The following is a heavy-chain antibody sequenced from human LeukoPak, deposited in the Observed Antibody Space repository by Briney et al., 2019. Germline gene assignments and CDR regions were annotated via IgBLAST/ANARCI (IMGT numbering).Heavy chain of an antibody. CDR3: ARGDWSLTGMDY. D-gene: IGHD2-8*02. Sequence: MASETLSLTCTVSGGSISSSSYYWGWIRQPPGKGLEWIGSIYYSGSTNYNPSLKSRATISVDTSKNQFSLKLSSVTAADTAVYYCARGDWSLTGMDYWGQGTLVTVSS. J-gene: IGHJ4*02. CDR1: GGSISSSSYY. V-gene: IGHV4-39*07. CDR2: IYYSGST.